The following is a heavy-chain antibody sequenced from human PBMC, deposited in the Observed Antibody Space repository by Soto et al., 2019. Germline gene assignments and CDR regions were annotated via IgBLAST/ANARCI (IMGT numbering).Heavy chain of an antibody. J-gene: IGHJ4*02. CDR1: GGSISNSNW. Sequence: QVQLQESGPGLVKPSGTLSLTCGVFGGSISNSNWWTWVRQPPGKGLEWIGEIYHSGSTNYNSSPMSRVTISLDKVTNQFSLKLTSVTAADTAVYYCAHRPIVGAAIWGQGTLVTVSS. CDR3: AHRPIVGAAI. CDR2: IYHSGST. D-gene: IGHD1-26*01. V-gene: IGHV4-4*02.